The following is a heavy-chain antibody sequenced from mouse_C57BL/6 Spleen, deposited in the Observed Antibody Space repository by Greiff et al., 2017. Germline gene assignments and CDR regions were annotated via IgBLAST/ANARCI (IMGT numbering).Heavy chain of an antibody. J-gene: IGHJ1*03. CDR3: AREKCVTTVDWYFDV. D-gene: IGHD1-1*01. V-gene: IGHV1-82*01. CDR1: GYAFSSSW. CDR2: IYPGDGDT. Sequence: QVQLQQSGPELVKPGASVKISCKASGYAFSSSWMNWVKQRPGKGLEWIGRIYPGDGDTNYNGKFKGKATLTADKSSSTAYMQRSSLTSEDSAVYFCAREKCVTTVDWYFDVWGTGTTVTVSS.